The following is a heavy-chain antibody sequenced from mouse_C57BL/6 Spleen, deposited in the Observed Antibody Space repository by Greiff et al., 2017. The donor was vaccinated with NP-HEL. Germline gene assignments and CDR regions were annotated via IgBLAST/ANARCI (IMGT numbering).Heavy chain of an antibody. CDR2: IRNKANGYTT. CDR1: GFTFTDYY. Sequence: EVKLMESGGGLVQPGGSLSLSCAASGFTFTDYYMSWVRQPPGKALEWLGFIRNKANGYTTEYSASVKGRFTISRDNSQSILYLQMNALRAEDSATYYCARSQYYYGSSPFAYWGQGTLVTVSA. CDR3: ARSQYYYGSSPFAY. V-gene: IGHV7-3*01. D-gene: IGHD1-1*01. J-gene: IGHJ3*01.